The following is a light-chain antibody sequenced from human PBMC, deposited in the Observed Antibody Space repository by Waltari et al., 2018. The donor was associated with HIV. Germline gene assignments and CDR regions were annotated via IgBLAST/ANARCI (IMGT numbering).Light chain of an antibody. Sequence: DIKMTQSPASLSASVGDRANITCRASQNINKHLNWYQNKSGKAPKILIYAASSLQSGGPSRFSVSGSGTNFTLTINTLQPEDFAIYYCQQSYSTLRITFGQGTRLDIK. CDR3: QQSYSTLRIT. V-gene: IGKV1-39*01. CDR1: QNINKH. J-gene: IGKJ5*01. CDR2: AAS.